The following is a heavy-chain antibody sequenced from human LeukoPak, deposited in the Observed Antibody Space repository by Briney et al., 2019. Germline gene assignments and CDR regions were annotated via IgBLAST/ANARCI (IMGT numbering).Heavy chain of an antibody. CDR3: AGNRWLQRYYFDY. D-gene: IGHD5-24*01. CDR1: GFTFSSYA. V-gene: IGHV3-30-3*01. Sequence: GRSLRLSCAASGFTFSSYAMHWVRQAPGKGLEWVAVISYDGSNKYYADSVKGRFTITRDNSKNTLYLQMNSLRAEDTAVYYCAGNRWLQRYYFDYWGQGTLVTVSS. J-gene: IGHJ4*02. CDR2: ISYDGSNK.